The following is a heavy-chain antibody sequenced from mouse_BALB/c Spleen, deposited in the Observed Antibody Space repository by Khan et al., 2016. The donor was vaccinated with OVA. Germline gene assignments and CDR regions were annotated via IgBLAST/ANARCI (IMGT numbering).Heavy chain of an antibody. CDR3: TSNGFGNYESWDY. Sequence: VQLKQSGTVLARPGASVKMSCKGSGYTFTNYWMHWVKQRPGQGLEWIGVIYPGNSDTNYNQKFKGKAKLTAVTSTSTAYMELNSLTNEDSAVXYCTSNGFGNYESWDYWGQGTTLTVSS. J-gene: IGHJ2*01. D-gene: IGHD2-1*01. CDR1: GYTFTNYW. V-gene: IGHV1-5*01. CDR2: IYPGNSDT.